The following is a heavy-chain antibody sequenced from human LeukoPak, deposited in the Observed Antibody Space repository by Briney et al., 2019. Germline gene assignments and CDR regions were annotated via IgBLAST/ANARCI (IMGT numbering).Heavy chain of an antibody. CDR3: ARACGGGCYDAFDI. Sequence: ASVKVSCKASGYTFTGYYMHWVRQAPGQGLEWMGWINPNSGGTNYAQKLQGRVTMTTDTSSNTAYMDLRSLRSDDTAVYYCARACGGGCYDAFDIWGQGTMVTVSS. CDR2: INPNSGGT. D-gene: IGHD2-21*02. V-gene: IGHV1-2*02. CDR1: GYTFTGYY. J-gene: IGHJ3*02.